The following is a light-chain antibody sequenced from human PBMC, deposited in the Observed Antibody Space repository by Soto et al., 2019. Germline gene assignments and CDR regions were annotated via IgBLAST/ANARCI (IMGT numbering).Light chain of an antibody. CDR3: QQYNTWRSIS. CDR1: QSVSNK. Sequence: EIVLTQSTGTLSVSPGERVTLSCLASQSVSNKLGWYQHKPGQAPRLLIYDTSTRAAGTPARFTGSGSGTDFTLTISSLQSEDFAVYYCQQYNTWRSISFGQGTRLEIK. J-gene: IGKJ5*01. V-gene: IGKV3-15*01. CDR2: DTS.